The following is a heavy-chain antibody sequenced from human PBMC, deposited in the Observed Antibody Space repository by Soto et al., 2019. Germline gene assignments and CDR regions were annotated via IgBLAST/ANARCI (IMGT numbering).Heavy chain of an antibody. Sequence: GGSLRLSCAASGFTFSSYGMHWVRQAPGKGLEWVAVIWYDGSNKYYADSVKGRFTISRDNSKNTLYLQMNSLRAEDTAVYYCAREMVYTAMFGLAHRYYFDYWGQGTLVTVSS. V-gene: IGHV3-33*01. CDR2: IWYDGSNK. CDR3: AREMVYTAMFGLAHRYYFDY. J-gene: IGHJ4*02. CDR1: GFTFSSYG. D-gene: IGHD5-18*01.